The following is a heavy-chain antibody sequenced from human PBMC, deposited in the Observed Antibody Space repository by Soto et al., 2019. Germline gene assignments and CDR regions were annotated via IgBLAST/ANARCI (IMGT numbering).Heavy chain of an antibody. D-gene: IGHD2-8*01. V-gene: IGHV3-53*01. CDR2: IYSSGST. Sequence: HPGGSLRLSCAASGFTVSSNYMSWVRQAPGKGLEWVSIIYSSGSTHYADSVKGRFTISRDNSKNTLYLQMNSLRAEDTAVYFCARLDRLVYAAYRGRGTLVTASS. CDR1: GFTVSSNY. J-gene: IGHJ4*02. CDR3: ARLDRLVYAAY.